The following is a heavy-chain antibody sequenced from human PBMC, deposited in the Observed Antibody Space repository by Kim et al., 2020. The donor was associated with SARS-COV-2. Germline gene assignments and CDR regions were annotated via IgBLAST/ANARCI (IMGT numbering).Heavy chain of an antibody. J-gene: IGHJ4*02. V-gene: IGHV3-23*01. CDR3: AKDREYSNSWCDY. D-gene: IGHD6-13*01. Sequence: YAESVKGRITITGDNSKNTLYLQISSLRAEDTAVYYCAKDREYSNSWCDYWGQGTLVTVSS.